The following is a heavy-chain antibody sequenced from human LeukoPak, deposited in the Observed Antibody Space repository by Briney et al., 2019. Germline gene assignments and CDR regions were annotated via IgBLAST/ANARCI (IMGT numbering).Heavy chain of an antibody. CDR3: ARGGYDILTGYYY. CDR1: GGTFSSYS. J-gene: IGHJ4*02. D-gene: IGHD3-9*01. Sequence: GASVKVSCKASGGTFSSYSITWVRQAPGQGLEWMGGIIPIFGTPNYAQKFQGRVTITADESTSTAYMELSSLRSEDTAVYYCARGGYDILTGYYYWGRGTLVTVSS. CDR2: IIPIFGTP. V-gene: IGHV1-69*13.